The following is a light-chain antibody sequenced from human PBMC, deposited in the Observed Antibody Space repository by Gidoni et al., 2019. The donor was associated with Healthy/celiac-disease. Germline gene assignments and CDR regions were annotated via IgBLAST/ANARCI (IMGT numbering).Light chain of an antibody. V-gene: IGLV2-14*01. Sequence: QSALTQPASVSGSPGQSFTISCTGTSSDVGCYNYVSWYQQHPGKSPKLMIYDVSNRPSGVSNRFSGSKSGNTAYLTISGLQAEDEADYYCSSYTSSSTLNYVFGTGTKVTVL. CDR2: DVS. J-gene: IGLJ1*01. CDR1: SSDVGCYNY. CDR3: SSYTSSSTLNYV.